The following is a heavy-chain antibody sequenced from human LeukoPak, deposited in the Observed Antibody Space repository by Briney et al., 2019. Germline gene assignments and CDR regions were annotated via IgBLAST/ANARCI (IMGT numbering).Heavy chain of an antibody. CDR2: IGSSGAGT. V-gene: IGHV3-23*01. D-gene: IGHD7-27*01. Sequence: GGSLRLSCAASGFTFSSYAMSWVRQAPGKGLEWVSGIGSSGAGTYYVDSVKGRFTISRDNSKDTLYLQMNSLRAEDTAVYYCATETGRIGDLGYWGQGALVTVSS. CDR1: GFTFSSYA. J-gene: IGHJ4*02. CDR3: ATETGRIGDLGY.